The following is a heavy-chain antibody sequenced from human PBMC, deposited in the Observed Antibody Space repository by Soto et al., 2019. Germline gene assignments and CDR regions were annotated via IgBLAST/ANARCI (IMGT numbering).Heavy chain of an antibody. J-gene: IGHJ6*02. CDR3: AREADNYYYYGMDV. D-gene: IGHD3-9*01. Sequence: ASVKVSCKASGYTFTSYGISWVRQAPGQGLEWMGWISAYNGNTNYAQKLQGRVTMTTDTSTSTAYMELRSLRSDDTAVYYCAREADNYYYYGMDVWGQGTKVTVSS. CDR1: GYTFTSYG. CDR2: ISAYNGNT. V-gene: IGHV1-18*01.